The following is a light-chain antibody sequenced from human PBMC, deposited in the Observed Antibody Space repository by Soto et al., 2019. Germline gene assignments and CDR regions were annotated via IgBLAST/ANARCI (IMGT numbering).Light chain of an antibody. Sequence: EVVMTQSPLSLPVTLGQPASISCRSSQSLVNSDGNTYLNWFQQRPGQSPRRLIYKVSNRDSGVPDRFSGSGLGTDFTLKISRVEAEDVGVYYCMQGSHWPRTFGQGTKVEIK. J-gene: IGKJ1*01. CDR2: KVS. CDR3: MQGSHWPRT. CDR1: QSLVNSDGNTY. V-gene: IGKV2-30*01.